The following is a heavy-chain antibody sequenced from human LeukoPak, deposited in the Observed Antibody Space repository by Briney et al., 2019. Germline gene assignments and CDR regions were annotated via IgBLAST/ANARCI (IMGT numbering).Heavy chain of an antibody. D-gene: IGHD2-2*01. CDR2: IYTSGST. CDR1: GGSISSGSYY. V-gene: IGHV4-61*02. CDR3: ARRGLRVPAAMGAFDI. Sequence: PSQTLSLTCTVSGGSISSGSYYWSWIRQPAGKGLEWIGRIYTSGSTNYNPSLKSRVTISVDTSKNQFSLKLSSVTAADTAVYYCARRGLRVPAAMGAFDIWAKGQWSPSLQ. J-gene: IGHJ3*02.